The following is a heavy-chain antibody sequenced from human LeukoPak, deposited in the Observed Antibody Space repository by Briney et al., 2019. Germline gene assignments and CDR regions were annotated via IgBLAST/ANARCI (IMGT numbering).Heavy chain of an antibody. J-gene: IGHJ4*02. CDR1: VDSVASNSAA. CDR2: TYYRSKWYT. Sequence: SQTLSLTCAISVDSVASNSAAWNWVRQSPSRGLEWLGRTYYRSKWYTNYAVSVKSRITINPDTSKNQFSLQLNSVTPEDTAVYYCARDRNGDLQFDYWGQGTLVTVSS. CDR3: ARDRNGDLQFDY. D-gene: IGHD3-10*01. V-gene: IGHV6-1*01.